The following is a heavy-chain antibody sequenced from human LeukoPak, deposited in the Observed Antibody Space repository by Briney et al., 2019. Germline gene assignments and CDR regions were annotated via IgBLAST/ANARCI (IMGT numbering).Heavy chain of an antibody. CDR1: GFTFSDYY. Sequence: GGSLRLSCAASGFTFSDYYMSWIRQAPGKGLEWVSSLSSSSTYMYHADSLKGRFTISRDNAKNSLYLQMNSLRAEDTAVYYCARHFYSSGSYDAFDMWGQGIMVTVSS. D-gene: IGHD6-19*01. CDR3: ARHFYSSGSYDAFDM. J-gene: IGHJ3*02. CDR2: LSSSSTYM. V-gene: IGHV3-11*06.